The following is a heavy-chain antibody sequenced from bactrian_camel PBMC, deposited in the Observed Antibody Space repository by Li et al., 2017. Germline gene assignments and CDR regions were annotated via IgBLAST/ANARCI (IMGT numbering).Heavy chain of an antibody. CDR2: INPSGGRT. Sequence: VQLVESGGGSVQAGGSLRLSCAASGFTFERFWMYWVRQAPGKDFGWVSTINPSGGRTEYRSSVKGRFTISRDNAKNMVYLQMNNLRPEDTAVYYCGRYVGLCTGDHCPAPGSQGTQVTVS. V-gene: IGHV3S1*01. CDR1: GFTFERFW. J-gene: IGHJ4*01. D-gene: IGHD1*01.